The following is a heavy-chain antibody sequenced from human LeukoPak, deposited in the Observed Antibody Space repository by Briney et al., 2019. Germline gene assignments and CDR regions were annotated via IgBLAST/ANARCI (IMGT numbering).Heavy chain of an antibody. V-gene: IGHV3-48*04. J-gene: IGHJ5*02. CDR3: TRTVYSTTWERWFDP. CDR2: ISNTGSPI. Sequence: GGSLRLSCAASGFTFSSYSMNWVRQAPGKGLEWVSCISNTGSPIYYADSVRGRFSISRDNARNSLYLQMNSLRAEDTAVYYCTRTVYSTTWERWFDPWGQGTLVTVSS. CDR1: GFTFSSYS. D-gene: IGHD6-13*01.